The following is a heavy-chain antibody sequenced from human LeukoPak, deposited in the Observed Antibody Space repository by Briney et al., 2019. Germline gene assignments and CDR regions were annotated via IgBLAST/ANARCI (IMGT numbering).Heavy chain of an antibody. Sequence: GGSLRVSCVGSGFTFNTHWMNWVRQAPGKGLEWVANIREDGSEIYYLDSVKGRFTIFRDNAKNSLYLQMNGLRAEDTAVYYCARHWAHLDYWGQGTLVTVSS. CDR2: IREDGSEI. J-gene: IGHJ4*02. V-gene: IGHV3-7*01. CDR3: ARHWAHLDY. CDR1: GFTFNTHW. D-gene: IGHD7-27*01.